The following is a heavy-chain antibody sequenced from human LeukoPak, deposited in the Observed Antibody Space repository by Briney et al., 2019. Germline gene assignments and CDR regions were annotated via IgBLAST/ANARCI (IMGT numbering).Heavy chain of an antibody. CDR1: GYSISSGYY. CDR3: AREGSAFDY. CDR2: IYHSGST. J-gene: IGHJ4*02. Sequence: SETLSLTCTVSGYSISSGYYWGWIRQPPGKGLEWIGYIYHSGSTYYNPSLKSRVTISVDRSKNQFSLKLSSVTAAGTAVYYCAREGSAFDYWGQGTLVTVSS. V-gene: IGHV4-38-2*02. D-gene: IGHD6-6*01.